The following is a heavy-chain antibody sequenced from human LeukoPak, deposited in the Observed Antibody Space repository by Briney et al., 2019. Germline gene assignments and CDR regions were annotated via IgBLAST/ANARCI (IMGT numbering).Heavy chain of an antibody. CDR3: ARRGYGDYGGVFGY. CDR2: IYHSGST. D-gene: IGHD4-17*01. CDR1: GGSISSSNW. Sequence: SETLSLTCAVSGGSISSSNWWSWVRQPPGKGLEWIGEIYHSGSTDYNPSLKSRVTISVYKSKNQFSLKLSSVTAADTAVYYCARRGYGDYGGVFGYWGQGTLVTVSS. V-gene: IGHV4-4*02. J-gene: IGHJ4*02.